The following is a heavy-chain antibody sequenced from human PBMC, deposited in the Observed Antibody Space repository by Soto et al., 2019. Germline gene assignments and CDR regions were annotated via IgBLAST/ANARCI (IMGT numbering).Heavy chain of an antibody. CDR3: ARDPYYHGSPYREFDP. D-gene: IGHD3-10*01. V-gene: IGHV1-2*02. J-gene: IGHJ5*02. Sequence: ASVKVSCKASGYTFTDYYIHWVRQAPGQGLEYMGWINPNSGDTNYAQKFQGRVTMTRDTSISTAYMELSGLRSDDTAVYYCARDPYYHGSPYREFDPWGQGTLVTVSS. CDR2: INPNSGDT. CDR1: GYTFTDYY.